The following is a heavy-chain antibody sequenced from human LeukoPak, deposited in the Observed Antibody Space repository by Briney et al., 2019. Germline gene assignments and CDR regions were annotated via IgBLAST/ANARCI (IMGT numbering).Heavy chain of an antibody. CDR1: GFTVSYNY. CDR2: IDTGGST. D-gene: IGHD3-16*01. CDR3: GRGRDDHARGRPAFGFDS. Sequence: GGSLRLSCAASGFTVSYNYMTWVRQAPGKGLEWGSVIDTGGSTFTTDSVRGRFTTPRDSSTNTLYLEMNSLRVGDTALYYGGRGRDDHARGRPAFGFDSWGQGSLVTVSS. V-gene: IGHV3-53*01. J-gene: IGHJ4*02.